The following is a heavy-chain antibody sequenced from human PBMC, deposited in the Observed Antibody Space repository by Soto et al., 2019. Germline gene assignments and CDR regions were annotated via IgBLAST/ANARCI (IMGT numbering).Heavy chain of an antibody. CDR3: ARGDDSFINYWSWGPKKKSAVCKTFDL. Sequence: QVQLQESGPGLVKSSETLSLTCTVSGGSIGTFFWNWIRQPPGKGLEWVGYISYSGSTKYNPSLKSRVSISVDPAKNQFSLSLSSVSAADTAVYYCARGDDSFINYWSWGPKKKSAVCKTFDLWGRGTLVTVSS. D-gene: IGHD3-10*01. CDR2: ISYSGST. CDR1: GGSIGTFF. J-gene: IGHJ5*02. V-gene: IGHV4-59*01.